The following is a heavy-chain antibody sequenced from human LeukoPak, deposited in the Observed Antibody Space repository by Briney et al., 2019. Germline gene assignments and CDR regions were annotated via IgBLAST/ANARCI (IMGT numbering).Heavy chain of an antibody. V-gene: IGHV4-39*02. Sequence: SETLSLTCTVSDGSISSSSYYWGWIRQPPGKGLEWIGSIYYSGSTYYNPSLKSRVTISVDTSKNQFSLKLSSVTAADTAVYYCARDRGSSGWFDYWGQGTLVTVS. CDR1: DGSISSSSYY. D-gene: IGHD3-10*01. J-gene: IGHJ4*02. CDR3: ARDRGSSGWFDY. CDR2: IYYSGST.